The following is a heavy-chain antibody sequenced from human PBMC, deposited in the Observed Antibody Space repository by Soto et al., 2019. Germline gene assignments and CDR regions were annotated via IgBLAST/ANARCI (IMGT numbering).Heavy chain of an antibody. CDR3: ATVENSSGWYVGYYYYYYMEV. Sequence: GGSLRLSCAASGFTVSRNYMSWVRQAPGKGLEWVSIIYNDGSTYYADSVKGRFTISRDNSKNTLYLQMNSLRAEDTAVYYCATVENSSGWYVGYYYYYYMEVWGKGTTVTVSS. J-gene: IGHJ6*03. D-gene: IGHD6-19*01. CDR2: IYNDGST. V-gene: IGHV3-66*01. CDR1: GFTVSRNY.